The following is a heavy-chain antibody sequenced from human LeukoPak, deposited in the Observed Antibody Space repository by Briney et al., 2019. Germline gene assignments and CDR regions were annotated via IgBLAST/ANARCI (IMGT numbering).Heavy chain of an antibody. D-gene: IGHD2-2*01. CDR1: GGSISSYY. CDR3: ARDSRYCSSTSCYQVGMDV. J-gene: IGHJ6*02. Sequence: SETLSLTCTVSGGSISSYYWSWIRQPAGKGLEWIERIYTSGSTNYNPPLKSRVTMSVDTSKNQFSLKLSSVTAADTAVYYCARDSRYCSSTSCYQVGMDVWGQGTTVTVSS. CDR2: IYTSGST. V-gene: IGHV4-4*07.